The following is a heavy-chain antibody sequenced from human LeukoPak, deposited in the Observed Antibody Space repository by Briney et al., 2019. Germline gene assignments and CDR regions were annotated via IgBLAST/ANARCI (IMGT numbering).Heavy chain of an antibody. CDR1: GFTFSSYW. Sequence: PGGSLRLSCAASGFTFSSYWMSWVRQAPGEGLEWVANIKQDGSEKYYVDSVKGRFTISRDNAKNSLYLQMNSLRAEDTAVYYCARDSLSSSWYQDYWGQGTLVTVSS. D-gene: IGHD6-13*01. V-gene: IGHV3-7*01. CDR3: ARDSLSSSWYQDY. CDR2: IKQDGSEK. J-gene: IGHJ4*02.